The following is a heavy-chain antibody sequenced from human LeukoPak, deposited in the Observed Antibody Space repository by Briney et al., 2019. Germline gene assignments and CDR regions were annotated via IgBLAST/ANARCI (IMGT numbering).Heavy chain of an antibody. CDR1: GFTFSSYW. CDR2: IKQDGSEK. CDR3: ARDRGYGDYESAFDI. Sequence: GGSLRLSSAASGFTFSSYWISWVRQAPGKGLEWVANIKQDGSEKYYVDSVKGRFTISRDNTKNSLYLQMNSLRAEDTAVYYCARDRGYGDYESAFDIWGQGTMVTVSS. J-gene: IGHJ3*02. V-gene: IGHV3-7*01. D-gene: IGHD4-17*01.